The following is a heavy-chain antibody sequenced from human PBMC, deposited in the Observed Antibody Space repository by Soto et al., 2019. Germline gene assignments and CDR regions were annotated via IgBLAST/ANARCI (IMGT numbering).Heavy chain of an antibody. CDR3: ARGARFGDRRYMDV. J-gene: IGHJ6*03. CDR2: VYYSGKT. V-gene: IGHV4-59*12. CDR1: GGSISSYY. Sequence: SETLSLTCTVSGGSISSYYWFWIRQSPGRGLEWIGYVYYSGKTNYNPSLEGRVTISVDTSENQFSLKLNSVTAADTAVYYCARGARFGDRRYMDVWGKGTTVTVSS. D-gene: IGHD3-10*01.